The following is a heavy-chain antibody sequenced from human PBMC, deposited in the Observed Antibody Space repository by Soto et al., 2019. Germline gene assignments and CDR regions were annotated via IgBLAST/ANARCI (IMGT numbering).Heavy chain of an antibody. J-gene: IGHJ6*02. Sequence: SGFTFSSYGMHWVRQAPGKGLEWVAAISYDGSKKYYVDSVKARFTISRDNPKNTVYLQVNSLSAEDTAVYTCARGRGSNYYGLEVWGRGTTVTVSS. CDR1: GFTFSSYG. V-gene: IGHV3-30*03. D-gene: IGHD3-10*01. CDR3: ARGRGSNYYGLEV. CDR2: ISYDGSKK.